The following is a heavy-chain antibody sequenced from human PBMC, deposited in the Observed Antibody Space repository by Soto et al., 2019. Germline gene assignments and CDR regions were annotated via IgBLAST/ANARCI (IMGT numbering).Heavy chain of an antibody. CDR1: GGTFSSYA. J-gene: IGHJ6*02. D-gene: IGHD2-2*01. Sequence: QVQLVQSGAEVKKPGSSVKVSCKASGGTFSSYAISWVRQAPGQGLEWMGGIIPIFGTANYAQKFQGRVTITAAESTSTAYMELSSLRSEDTAVYYCARDPYEYQPHYYYYGMDVWGQGTTVTVSS. CDR2: IIPIFGTA. V-gene: IGHV1-69*01. CDR3: ARDPYEYQPHYYYYGMDV.